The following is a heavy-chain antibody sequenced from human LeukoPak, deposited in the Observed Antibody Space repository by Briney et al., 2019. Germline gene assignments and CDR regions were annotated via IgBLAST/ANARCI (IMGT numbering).Heavy chain of an antibody. Sequence: GGSLRLSCAVFGFTVSGNYMSWVRQAPRKGLEWVSAIYTDGNTHYAGSVKGRFTIFRDNSRNTLYLQMNCLRADDTAVYYCAKDLDYTTYGYYFDYWGQGTLVTVSS. CDR3: AKDLDYTTYGYYFDY. V-gene: IGHV3-53*01. CDR1: GFTVSGNY. D-gene: IGHD4-11*01. CDR2: IYTDGNT. J-gene: IGHJ4*02.